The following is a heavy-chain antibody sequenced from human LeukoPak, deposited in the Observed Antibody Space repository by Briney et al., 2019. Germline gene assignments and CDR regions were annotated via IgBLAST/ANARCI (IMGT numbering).Heavy chain of an antibody. D-gene: IGHD6-13*01. Sequence: EASVTVSCKASGGTFNSYAISWVRQAPGQGLAWMGWIIPILGIANYAQKFQGRVTITADKSTSTAYMELSSLRSEDTTVYCSARFTAAGTVFAFDIWGQGTMVTVSS. CDR1: GGTFNSYA. CDR2: IIPILGIA. CDR3: ARFTAAGTVFAFDI. V-gene: IGHV1-69*10. J-gene: IGHJ3*02.